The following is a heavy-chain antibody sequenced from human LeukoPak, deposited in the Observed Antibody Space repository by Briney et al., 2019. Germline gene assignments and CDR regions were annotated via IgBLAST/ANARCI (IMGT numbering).Heavy chain of an antibody. V-gene: IGHV4-4*07. CDR3: ARYERRPTYSCYMDV. D-gene: IGHD1-1*01. CDR1: GGSISSYY. Sequence: SETLSLTCTVSGGSISSYYWSWIRQPAGKGLEWIGRIYTSGSTNYNPSLKSRVTMSVDTSKNQFSLKLSSVTAADTAVYYCARYERRPTYSCYMDVWGKGTTVAVSS. CDR2: IYTSGST. J-gene: IGHJ6*03.